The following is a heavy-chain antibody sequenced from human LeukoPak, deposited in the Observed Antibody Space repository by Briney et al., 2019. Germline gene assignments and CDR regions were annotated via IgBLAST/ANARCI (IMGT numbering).Heavy chain of an antibody. Sequence: ASVKVSCKASGYTFTDYHIHWVRQAPGQGLEWMGWINPNGGGTNYAGKFQGRVTMTSDTSISTAYMDLSRLRSDDTAVYYCARDNPILRSAFDIWGQGTMVTVSS. J-gene: IGHJ3*02. CDR1: GYTFTDYH. V-gene: IGHV1-2*02. D-gene: IGHD3-3*01. CDR3: ARDNPILRSAFDI. CDR2: INPNGGGT.